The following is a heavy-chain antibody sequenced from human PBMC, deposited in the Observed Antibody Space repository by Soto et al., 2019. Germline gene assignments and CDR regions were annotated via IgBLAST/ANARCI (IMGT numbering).Heavy chain of an antibody. CDR3: ARDRRGEMATPPDAFDI. CDR2: ISSSSSYT. CDR1: GFTFSDYY. V-gene: IGHV3-11*06. J-gene: IGHJ3*02. Sequence: QVQLVESGGGLVKPGGSLRLSCAASGFTFSDYYMSWIRQAPGKGLEWVSYISSSSSYTNYADSVKGRFTISRDNAKNSLYLQMNSLRAEDTAVYYCARDRRGEMATPPDAFDIWGQGTMVTVSS. D-gene: IGHD3-10*01.